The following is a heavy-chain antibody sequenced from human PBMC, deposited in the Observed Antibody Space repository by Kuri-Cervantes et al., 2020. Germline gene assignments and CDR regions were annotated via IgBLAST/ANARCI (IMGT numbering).Heavy chain of an antibody. CDR2: IWYDGSNK. CDR1: GFTFSSYS. CDR3: AKAQSPIVVVPAADLDY. J-gene: IGHJ4*02. D-gene: IGHD2-2*01. Sequence: GGSLRLSCAASGFTFSSYSMHWVRQAPGKGLEWVAVIWYDGSNKYYADSVKGRFTISRDNSENTLYLQMNSLRAEDTAVYYCAKAQSPIVVVPAADLDYWGQGTLVTVSS. V-gene: IGHV3-30*02.